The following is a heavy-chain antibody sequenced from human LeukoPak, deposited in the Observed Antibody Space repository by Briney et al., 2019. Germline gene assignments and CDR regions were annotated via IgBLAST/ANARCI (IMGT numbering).Heavy chain of an antibody. J-gene: IGHJ1*01. CDR3: ARGPRGDGYNRQYFQH. CDR1: GGSFSGYY. Sequence: PSETLSLTCAVYGGSFSGYYWSWIRQPPGKGLEWIGEINHSGSTNYNPSLKSRVTISVDTSKNQFSLKLSSVTAADTAVYYCARGPRGDGYNRQYFQHWGQGTLVTVSS. V-gene: IGHV4-34*01. CDR2: INHSGST. D-gene: IGHD5-24*01.